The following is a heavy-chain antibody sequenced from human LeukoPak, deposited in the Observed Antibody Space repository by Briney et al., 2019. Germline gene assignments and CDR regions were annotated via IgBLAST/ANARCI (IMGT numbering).Heavy chain of an antibody. Sequence: SETLSLTCTVSGGSISSYYWSWIRQPPGKGLEWIGYIYYSGSTNYNPSLKSRVTISVDTSKNQFSLKLSSVTAADTAVYYCARGDDYYGSGSYSHAFDIWGQGTMVTVSS. CDR1: GGSISSYY. CDR2: IYYSGST. V-gene: IGHV4-59*01. CDR3: ARGDDYYGSGSYSHAFDI. D-gene: IGHD3-10*01. J-gene: IGHJ3*02.